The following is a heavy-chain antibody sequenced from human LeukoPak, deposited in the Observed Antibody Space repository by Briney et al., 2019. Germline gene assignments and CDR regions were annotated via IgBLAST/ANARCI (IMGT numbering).Heavy chain of an antibody. CDR1: GFTFSSYG. Sequence: GGSLRLSCAASGFTFSSYGMHWVRQAPGKGLEWVAVISYDGSNKYYADSVKGRFTISRDNSKNTLYLQMNSLRAEDTAVYYCAKAVYCSSTSCYDAFDIWGQGTMVTVSS. CDR2: ISYDGSNK. D-gene: IGHD2-2*01. J-gene: IGHJ3*02. CDR3: AKAVYCSSTSCYDAFDI. V-gene: IGHV3-30*18.